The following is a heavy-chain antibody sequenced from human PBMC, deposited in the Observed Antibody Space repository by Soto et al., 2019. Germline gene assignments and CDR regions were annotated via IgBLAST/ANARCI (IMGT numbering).Heavy chain of an antibody. CDR3: ARRSSSSWGWFDP. CDR1: GGSISSYY. CDR2: IYSSGGA. D-gene: IGHD6-13*01. V-gene: IGHV4-59*08. Sequence: KQSQTLSLTCIVSGGSISSYYWTWIRQPPGKGLEWIGYIYSSGGANYNPSLKSRVTITVDTSKNQFSLRLTSVSAADTAVYYCARRSSSSWGWFDPWGQGTLVTVSS. J-gene: IGHJ5*02.